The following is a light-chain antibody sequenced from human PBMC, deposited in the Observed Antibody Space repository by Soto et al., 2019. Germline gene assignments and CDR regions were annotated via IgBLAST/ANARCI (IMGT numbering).Light chain of an antibody. J-gene: IGLJ2*01. CDR2: EVS. CDR1: SSDVGGYNY. CDR3: SSYAGSKSNVV. V-gene: IGLV2-8*01. Sequence: QSALTQPPSASGSPGQSVTISCTGTSSDVGGYNYVSWYQQHPGKAPKLMIYEVSKRPSGVPDRFSGSKSGNTASLTVSGLQAEDGADYYCSSYAGSKSNVVFGGGTQLTVL.